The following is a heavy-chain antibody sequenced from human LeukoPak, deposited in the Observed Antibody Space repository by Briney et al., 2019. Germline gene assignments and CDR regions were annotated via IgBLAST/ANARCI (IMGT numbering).Heavy chain of an antibody. CDR1: GYSFTDYY. CDR2: IYPNSGDT. V-gene: IGHV1-2*02. D-gene: IGHD3-22*01. Sequence: ASVKVSCKASGYSFTDYYIHWVRQAPGQGLEWMGWIYPNSGDTHYAPKFHDRVTMTRDTSITTAYMELSNLTSDDTAVYYCATTGGNDSSGYYYEYYWGQGTLVTVSS. CDR3: ATTGGNDSSGYYYEYY. J-gene: IGHJ4*02.